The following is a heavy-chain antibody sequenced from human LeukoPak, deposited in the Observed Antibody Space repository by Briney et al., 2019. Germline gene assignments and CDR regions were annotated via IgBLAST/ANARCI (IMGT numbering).Heavy chain of an antibody. J-gene: IGHJ4*02. V-gene: IGHV1-18*01. CDR1: GYTFTSYG. CDR2: ISAYNGNT. Sequence: ASVKVSCKASGYTFTSYGISWVRQAPGQGLEWMGWISAYNGNTNYAQKLQGRVTMTTDTSTSTAYMELRSLRSDDTAVYYCARPADGSGSYPNSFDYWGQGTLVTVSS. D-gene: IGHD3-10*01. CDR3: ARPADGSGSYPNSFDY.